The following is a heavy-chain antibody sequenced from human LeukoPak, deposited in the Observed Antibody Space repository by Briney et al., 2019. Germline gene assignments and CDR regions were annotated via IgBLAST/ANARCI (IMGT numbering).Heavy chain of an antibody. D-gene: IGHD3-22*01. J-gene: IGHJ4*02. V-gene: IGHV4-39*01. CDR2: IYYSGST. Sequence: PSETLSLTCTVSGGSISSYYWGWIRQPPGKGLEWIGSIYYSGSTYYNPSLKSRVTISVDTSKNQFSLKLSSVTAADTAVYYCARLFPAPYYYDSSGYFDYWGQGTLVTVSS. CDR3: ARLFPAPYYYDSSGYFDY. CDR1: GGSISSYY.